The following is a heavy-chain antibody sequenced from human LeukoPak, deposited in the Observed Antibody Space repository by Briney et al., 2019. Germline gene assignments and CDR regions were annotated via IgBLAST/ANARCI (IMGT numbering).Heavy chain of an antibody. J-gene: IGHJ6*02. V-gene: IGHV3-43*02. CDR1: GFTFDDYA. CDR2: ISGDGGST. Sequence: GGSLRLSCAASGFTFDDYAMHWVRQAPGKGLEWVSLISGDGGSTYYADPVKGRFTISRDNSKNSLYLQMNSLRTEDTALYYCAKETGDPNYYYYYGKDVWGQGTTVTVSS. CDR3: AKETGDPNYYYYYGKDV. D-gene: IGHD2-21*02.